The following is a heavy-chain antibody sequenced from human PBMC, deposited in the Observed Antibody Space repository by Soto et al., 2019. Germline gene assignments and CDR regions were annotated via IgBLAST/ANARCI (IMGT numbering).Heavy chain of an antibody. CDR2: IYSGGST. V-gene: IGHV3-53*01. J-gene: IGHJ6*02. D-gene: IGHD6-6*01. CDR3: ARDRAARNYYYYGMDV. Sequence: GGSLRHSCAASGFTVSSIYMSWVRPNPGKGLEWVSVIYSGGSTYYADSVKGRFTISRDNSKNTLYLQMNSLRAEDTAVYYCARDRAARNYYYYGMDVWGQGTTVTVSS. CDR1: GFTVSSIY.